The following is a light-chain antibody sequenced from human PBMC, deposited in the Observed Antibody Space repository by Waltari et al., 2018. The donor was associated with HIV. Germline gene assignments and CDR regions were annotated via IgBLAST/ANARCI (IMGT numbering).Light chain of an antibody. CDR3: QVWDTGGDHPEWV. Sequence: SYVLTQPPSVSVAPGQTARVTCGGNNIGSKSVHWYQVKPGQAPVLVGYDDSDRPSGIPARFSGSNSGNTATLTISRVEAGDEADYYCQVWDTGGDHPEWVFGGGTKLTVL. V-gene: IGLV3-21*02. CDR2: DDS. CDR1: NIGSKS. J-gene: IGLJ3*02.